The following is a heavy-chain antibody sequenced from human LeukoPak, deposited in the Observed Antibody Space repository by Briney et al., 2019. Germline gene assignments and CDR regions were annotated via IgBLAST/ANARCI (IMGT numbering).Heavy chain of an antibody. V-gene: IGHV3-21*01. CDR3: ARDFPVVGATTTFFKG. CDR1: GFTFSSYS. Sequence: PGGSLRLSCAASGFTFSSYSMNWVRQAPGKGLEWVSSISSSSRYIYYADSVKGRFTISRDNAKNSLYLQMNSLRAEDTAVYYCARDFPVVGATTTFFKGWGQGTLVTVSS. D-gene: IGHD1-26*01. J-gene: IGHJ4*02. CDR2: ISSSSRYI.